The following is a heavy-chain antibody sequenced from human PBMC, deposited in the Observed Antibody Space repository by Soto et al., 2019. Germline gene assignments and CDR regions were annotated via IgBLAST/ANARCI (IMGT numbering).Heavy chain of an antibody. CDR2: INPNSGGT. CDR1: GYTFTGYY. J-gene: IGHJ3*02. Sequence: ASVKVSCKASGYTFTGYYMHWVRQAPGQGLEWMGWINPNSGGTNYAQKFQGWVTMTRDTSISTAYMELSRLRSDDTAVYYCTRPNSSGWYSWVDFDIWGQGTMVTVSS. V-gene: IGHV1-2*04. CDR3: TRPNSSGWYSWVDFDI. D-gene: IGHD6-19*01.